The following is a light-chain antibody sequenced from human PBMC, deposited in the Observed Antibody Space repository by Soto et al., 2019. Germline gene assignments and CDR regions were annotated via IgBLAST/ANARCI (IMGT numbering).Light chain of an antibody. CDR3: QQYGNSPWS. CDR2: AAS. Sequence: ETVLTQSPGTLSLTPGERATLSCRASQTVRNNYVAWYQHKPGQAPRVLIHAASSRNTGIPDRFSGSASGTEFTLTISRLEPEDSAVYYCQQYGNSPWSLDQGTNVEI. V-gene: IGKV3-20*01. CDR1: QTVRNNY. J-gene: IGKJ1*01.